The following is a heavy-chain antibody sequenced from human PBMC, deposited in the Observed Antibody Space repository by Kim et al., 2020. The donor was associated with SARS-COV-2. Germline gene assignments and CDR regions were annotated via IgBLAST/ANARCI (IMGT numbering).Heavy chain of an antibody. Sequence: GGSLRLSCATSGFAISNYWMHWVRQVPGKGLVWVSYINSDGSSTMYADSVKGRFTISRDSAKNTVYLQMNSLRAEDTAVYYCARGGYYGSIDYWGQGTLVTVSS. D-gene: IGHD3-10*01. V-gene: IGHV3-74*03. CDR1: GFAISNYW. CDR3: ARGGYYGSIDY. CDR2: INSDGSST. J-gene: IGHJ4*02.